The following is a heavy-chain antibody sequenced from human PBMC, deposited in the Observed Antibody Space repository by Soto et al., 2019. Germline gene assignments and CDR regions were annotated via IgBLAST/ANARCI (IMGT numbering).Heavy chain of an antibody. D-gene: IGHD3-22*01. CDR3: ARLSTEPLNTTIIHYFDY. CDR2: IYPGESDT. J-gene: IGHJ4*02. Sequence: LKISCKGSGYSFSSYWRGWVRQMPGEGLEWMGIIYPGESDTRYSPSFQGQVTISADKSISTAYLQWRSLKASDTAMYYCARLSTEPLNTTIIHYFDYWGQGTLVTVSS. V-gene: IGHV5-51*01. CDR1: GYSFSSYW.